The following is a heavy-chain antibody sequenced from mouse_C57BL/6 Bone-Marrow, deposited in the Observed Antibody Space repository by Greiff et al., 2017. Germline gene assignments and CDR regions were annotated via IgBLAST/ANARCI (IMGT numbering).Heavy chain of an antibody. CDR1: GYTFTSYW. V-gene: IGHV1-50*01. CDR3: ARYYYYGSSYPWYFDV. J-gene: IGHJ1*03. D-gene: IGHD1-1*01. CDR2: IDPSDSYT. Sequence: QVQLQQPGAELVKPGASVKLSCKASGYTFTSYWMQWVKQRPGQGLEWIGEIDPSDSYTNYNQKFKGKATLTVDTSSSTAYMQLSSLTSEDSAVYYCARYYYYGSSYPWYFDVWGTGTTVTVSS.